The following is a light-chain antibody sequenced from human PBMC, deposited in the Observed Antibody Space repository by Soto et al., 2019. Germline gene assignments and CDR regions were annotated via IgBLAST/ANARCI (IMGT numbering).Light chain of an antibody. J-gene: IGKJ3*01. CDR3: QKYNSASFT. CDR1: HGISNY. Sequence: DIQMTQSPSSLSASVGDRVTITCRASHGISNYLAWYQQKPGKVPKLLIYAASTLQSGVPSRFSGSGSGTDFTLTISSLQPEDVATYYCQKYNSASFTFGPGTKVDIK. CDR2: AAS. V-gene: IGKV1-27*01.